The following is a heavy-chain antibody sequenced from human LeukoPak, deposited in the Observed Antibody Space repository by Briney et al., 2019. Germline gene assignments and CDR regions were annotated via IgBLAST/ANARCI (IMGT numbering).Heavy chain of an antibody. V-gene: IGHV1-2*06. J-gene: IGHJ6*02. D-gene: IGHD5-24*01. CDR3: FRDGYNYDYYGMDV. CDR1: GYTFTGYY. CDR2: INPNSGGT. Sequence: ASVKVPCEASGYTFTGYYMHWVRQAPGQGLEWMGRINPNSGGTNYAQKFQGRVTMTRDTSISTAYMELSRLRSDDTAVYYCFRDGYNYDYYGMDVWGQGTTVTVSS.